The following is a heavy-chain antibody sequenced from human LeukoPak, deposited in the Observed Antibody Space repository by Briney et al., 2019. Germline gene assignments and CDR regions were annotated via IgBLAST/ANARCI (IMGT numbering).Heavy chain of an antibody. D-gene: IGHD6-19*01. V-gene: IGHV3-23*01. Sequence: GGSLRLSCAASGFTSRNYGLNWVRQAPGKGLEWASGISMSDGTKKYADSVRGRFTISRDDSKNTVFLQMYSLRAEDTAVYYCVTGWFGLGWDQWGQGTLVTVSS. CDR2: ISMSDGTK. CDR1: GFTSRNYG. J-gene: IGHJ4*02. CDR3: VTGWFGLGWDQ.